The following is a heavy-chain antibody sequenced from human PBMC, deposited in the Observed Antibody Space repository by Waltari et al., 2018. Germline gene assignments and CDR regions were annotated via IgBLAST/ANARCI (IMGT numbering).Heavy chain of an antibody. CDR3: ASFGLSWHSSY. CDR2: ISDDGSFT. Sequence: EVQLVESGGGFVQPGGSLRLSCEASGFPFSSHWVHWVRQAPLEGPVWVSRISDDGSFTSYADSVKGRFTIYRDNAKNTLYLQMNSLTPEDTAVYYCASFGLSWHSSYWGQGTLVTVSS. D-gene: IGHD3-3*01. CDR1: GFPFSSHW. V-gene: IGHV3-74*01. J-gene: IGHJ4*02.